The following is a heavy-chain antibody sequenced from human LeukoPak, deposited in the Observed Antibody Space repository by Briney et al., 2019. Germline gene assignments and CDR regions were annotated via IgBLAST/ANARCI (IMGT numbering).Heavy chain of an antibody. J-gene: IGHJ4*02. CDR2: INHSGST. CDR3: ARGLSTKKDS. D-gene: IGHD2-8*01. Sequence: SETLSLTCAVYGGSLSGYYWSWIRQPPGKGLEWIGEINHSGSTNYNPSLKSRVTISVDTSKNQFSLKLSSVTAADTAVYYCARGLSTKKDSWGQGTLVTVSS. V-gene: IGHV4-34*01. CDR1: GGSLSGYY.